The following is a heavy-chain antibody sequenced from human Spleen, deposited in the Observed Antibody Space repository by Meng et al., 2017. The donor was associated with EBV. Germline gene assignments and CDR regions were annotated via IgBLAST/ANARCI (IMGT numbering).Heavy chain of an antibody. J-gene: IGHJ4*01. CDR3: ARDRRTMGSDY. Sequence: LVEESGPGMVKPSETLSLTCTVSGVSITYSDYYWGWIPQPPGKGLEWIGNVYYSGNTNYNPSLKSRVTLSTDTSKNQFSLKLSSLTAADTAVYFCARDRRTMGSDYWGHGILVTVSS. CDR2: VYYSGNT. CDR1: GVSITYSDYY. V-gene: IGHV4-39*07. D-gene: IGHD4/OR15-4a*01.